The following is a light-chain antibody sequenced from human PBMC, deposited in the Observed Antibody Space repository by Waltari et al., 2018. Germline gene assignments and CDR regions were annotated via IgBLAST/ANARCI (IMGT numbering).Light chain of an antibody. CDR2: KAS. V-gene: IGKV1-5*03. Sequence: DIQMTQSPSTLSASVGDTVTITCRASQSIGDWLAWLQQKPGKAPKVLIYKASSLDTGVPSRFSGSRSGTEFTLTITSLQPDDFATYYCQQCDTYYWTFGQGTQLEMK. CDR1: QSIGDW. J-gene: IGKJ1*01. CDR3: QQCDTYYWT.